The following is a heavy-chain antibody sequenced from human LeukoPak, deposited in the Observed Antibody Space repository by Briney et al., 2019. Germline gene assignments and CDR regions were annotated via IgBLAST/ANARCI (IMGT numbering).Heavy chain of an antibody. J-gene: IGHJ3*02. CDR3: ARAALRKYYYDSSGLNDAFDI. Sequence: PSETLSLTCTVSGGSISSGGYYWSWIRQHPGKGLEWIGYIYYSGGTYYNPSLKSRVTISVDTSKNQFSLKLSSVTAADTAVYYCARAALRKYYYDSSGLNDAFDIWGQGTMVTVSS. CDR1: GGSISSGGYY. V-gene: IGHV4-31*03. D-gene: IGHD3-22*01. CDR2: IYYSGGT.